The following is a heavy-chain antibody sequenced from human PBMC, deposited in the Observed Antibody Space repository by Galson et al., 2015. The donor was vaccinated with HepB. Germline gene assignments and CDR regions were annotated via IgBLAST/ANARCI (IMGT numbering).Heavy chain of an antibody. D-gene: IGHD1-1*01. J-gene: IGHJ4*02. Sequence: SLRLSCAASGFTFDDYAMHWVRQAPGKGLEWVSGISWNSGSIGYADSVKGRFTISRDNAKNSLYLQMNSLRAEDTALYYCAKGLYNWNDGGGFDYWGQGTLVTVSS. CDR1: GFTFDDYA. CDR2: ISWNSGSI. CDR3: AKGLYNWNDGGGFDY. V-gene: IGHV3-9*01.